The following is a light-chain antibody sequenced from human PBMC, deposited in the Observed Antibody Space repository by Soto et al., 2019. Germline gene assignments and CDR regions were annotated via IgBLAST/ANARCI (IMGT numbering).Light chain of an antibody. CDR1: QNIINW. V-gene: IGKV1-5*03. J-gene: IGKJ5*01. CDR2: KAS. CDR3: QQYSSSPIT. Sequence: DIQMTQSPSTLSASVGDRVTFTCRASQNIINWLAWYQQKPGQAPKLLVYKASSLESGVPSSFSGTGSGTEFTLTISSVQPDDFATYFCQQYSSSPITFGQGTRLEIK.